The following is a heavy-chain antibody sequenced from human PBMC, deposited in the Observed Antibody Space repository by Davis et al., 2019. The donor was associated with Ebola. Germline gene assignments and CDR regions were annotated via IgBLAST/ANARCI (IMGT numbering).Heavy chain of an antibody. CDR2: INHSGST. CDR3: AGQTSNFDY. D-gene: IGHD3-3*02. J-gene: IGHJ4*02. Sequence: MPSETLSLTCAVYGGSFSGYYWSWIRQPPGKGLEWIGEINHSGSTNYNPSLKSRVTISVDTSKNQFSLKLSSVTAADTAVYYCAGQTSNFDYWGQGTLDTVSS. CDR1: GGSFSGYY. V-gene: IGHV4-34*01.